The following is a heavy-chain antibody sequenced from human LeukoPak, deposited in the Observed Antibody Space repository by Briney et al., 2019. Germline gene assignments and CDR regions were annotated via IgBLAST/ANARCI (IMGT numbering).Heavy chain of an antibody. D-gene: IGHD7-27*01. CDR2: IYTSGST. J-gene: IGHJ4*01. CDR1: GGSISSGSYY. CDR3: AGWGPYFDY. Sequence: SQTLSLTCTVSGGSISSGSYYWSWIRQPAGKGLEWIGRIYTSGSTNYNPSLKSRVTISVDRSKNQFSLKLTSVTAADTAVYYCAGWGPYFDYWGQGTLVTVSS. V-gene: IGHV4-61*02.